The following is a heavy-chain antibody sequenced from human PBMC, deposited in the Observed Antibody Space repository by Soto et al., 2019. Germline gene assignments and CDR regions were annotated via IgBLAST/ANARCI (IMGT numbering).Heavy chain of an antibody. CDR3: AREGGGSTDFEVGGMDV. D-gene: IGHD3-3*01. CDR2: IGGSDGSR. CDR1: GVTFSAYA. J-gene: IGHJ6*02. V-gene: IGHV3-23*01. Sequence: GRSLRLACAASGVTFSAYAMGWVRQPPGKGLEWVSSIGGSDGSRYYADSVKGRFSISRDNSENTVYLQMNGLRAEDTAVYYCAREGGGSTDFEVGGMDVWGQGTTVTVSS.